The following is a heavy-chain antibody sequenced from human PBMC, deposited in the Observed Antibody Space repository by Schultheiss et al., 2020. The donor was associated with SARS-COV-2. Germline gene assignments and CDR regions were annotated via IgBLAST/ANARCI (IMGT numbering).Heavy chain of an antibody. CDR1: GFTFSGSA. Sequence: GGSLRLSCAASGFTFSGSAMHWVRQASGKGLEWVGRIRSKANSYATAYAASVKGRFTISRDNAKNSLYLQMNSLRDEDMAVYYCVPGLLDYWGQGTLVTVSS. V-gene: IGHV3-73*01. CDR3: VPGLLDY. D-gene: IGHD1-14*01. J-gene: IGHJ4*02. CDR2: IRSKANSYAT.